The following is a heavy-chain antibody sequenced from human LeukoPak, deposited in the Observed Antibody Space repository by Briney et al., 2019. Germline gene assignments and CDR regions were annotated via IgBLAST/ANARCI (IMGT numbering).Heavy chain of an antibody. V-gene: IGHV7-4-1*02. J-gene: IGHJ4*02. CDR2: INTNTGNP. D-gene: IGHD6-19*01. Sequence: ASEKVSCKASGYTFTNYPMIWVRQAPGQGLECMGWINTNTGNPTYAQGFTGRFLFSLDTSVGTTYLQIISLKTEDTAVYYCARGGYSRGQGSPFDYWGQGTLVTVSS. CDR1: GYTFTNYP. CDR3: ARGGYSRGQGSPFDY.